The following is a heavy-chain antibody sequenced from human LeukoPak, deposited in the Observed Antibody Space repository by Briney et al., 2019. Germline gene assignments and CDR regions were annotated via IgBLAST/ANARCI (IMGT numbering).Heavy chain of an antibody. J-gene: IGHJ4*02. CDR3: ARIERQHYSSSWYPPPTFDY. Sequence: GEPLKISCKGSGYSFTSYWIGWVRQMPGKGLEWMGIIYPGDSDTRYSPSFQGQVTISADKSISTAYLQWSSLKASDTAMYYCARIERQHYSSSWYPPPTFDYWGQGTLVTVSS. CDR1: GYSFTSYW. CDR2: IYPGDSDT. V-gene: IGHV5-51*01. D-gene: IGHD6-13*01.